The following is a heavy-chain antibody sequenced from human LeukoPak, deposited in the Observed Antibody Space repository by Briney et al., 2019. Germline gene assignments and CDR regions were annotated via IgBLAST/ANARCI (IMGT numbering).Heavy chain of an antibody. V-gene: IGHV4-59*01. CDR3: ARDRWGSAFDI. Sequence: PSETLSLTCTVSGGSISSYYWSWIRQPPGKGLEWIGYIYYSGSTNYNPSLKSRVSISVDTSKNQFSLKLGSVTAADTAVYYCARDRWGSAFDIWGQGTMVTVSS. CDR1: GGSISSYY. D-gene: IGHD4-23*01. J-gene: IGHJ3*02. CDR2: IYYSGST.